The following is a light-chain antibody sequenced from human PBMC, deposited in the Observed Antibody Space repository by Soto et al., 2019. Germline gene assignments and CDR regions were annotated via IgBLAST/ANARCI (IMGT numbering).Light chain of an antibody. CDR2: GAS. J-gene: IGKJ5*01. V-gene: IGKV3-11*01. Sequence: EVVLTQSPGTLSLSPGDRATLSCGASQSVTSKLAWYQQKPGQAPRLLISGASNRATGIPARFSGSGSGTDFTLTISSLEPEDFAVYYCQQRSNWITFGQGTRLEIK. CDR1: QSVTSK. CDR3: QQRSNWIT.